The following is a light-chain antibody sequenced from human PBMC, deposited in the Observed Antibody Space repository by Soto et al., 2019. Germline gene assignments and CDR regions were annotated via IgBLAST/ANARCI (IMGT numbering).Light chain of an antibody. CDR1: SSDAGGYNY. CDR3: SSYTSSSPWV. V-gene: IGLV2-14*01. J-gene: IGLJ3*02. CDR2: EVS. Sequence: QSALTQPASVSGSPGQSITISCTGTSSDAGGYNYVSWYQQHPGKAPKLMIYEVSNRPSGVSNSFSGSKSGNTASLSISGLQAEDEADYYCSSYTSSSPWVVCGGTKLTVL.